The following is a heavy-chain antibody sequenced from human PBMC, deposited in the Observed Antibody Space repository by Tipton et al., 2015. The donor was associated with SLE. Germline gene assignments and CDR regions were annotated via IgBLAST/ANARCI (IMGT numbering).Heavy chain of an antibody. Sequence: LRLSCAASGFTFSSYAMSWVRQPPGKGLEWIGYIYYSGSTNYNPSLKSRVTISVDTSKNQFSLKLSSVTAADTAVYYCARGLYQSGSSDYWGQGTLVTVSS. CDR1: GFTFSSYA. J-gene: IGHJ4*02. CDR2: IYYSGST. V-gene: IGHV4-59*12. CDR3: ARGLYQSGSSDY. D-gene: IGHD1-26*01.